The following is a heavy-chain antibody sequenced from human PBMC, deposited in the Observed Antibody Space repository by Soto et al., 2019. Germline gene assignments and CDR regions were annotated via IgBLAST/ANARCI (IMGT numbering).Heavy chain of an antibody. Sequence: ASVKVSCKASGGTFSSYAISWVRQAPGQGLEWMGGIIPIFGTANYAQKFQGRVTITADESTSTAYMELSSLRSEDTAVYYCARGDYDYVWRSYQINHQYYFDYWGQGTLVTVSS. CDR3: ARGDYDYVWRSYQINHQYYFDY. V-gene: IGHV1-69*13. CDR1: GGTFSSYA. CDR2: IIPIFGTA. D-gene: IGHD3-16*01. J-gene: IGHJ4*02.